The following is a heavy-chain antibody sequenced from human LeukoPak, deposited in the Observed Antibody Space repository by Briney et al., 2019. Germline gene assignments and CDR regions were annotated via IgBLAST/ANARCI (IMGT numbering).Heavy chain of an antibody. CDR2: IYYSGST. V-gene: IGHV4-59*11. J-gene: IGHJ4*02. CDR3: ARLRKSRDGYNSVYYFDC. D-gene: IGHD5-24*01. Sequence: SETLSLTCTVSGGSISSHYWSWIRQPPGKGLEWIGYIYYSGSTNYNPSLKSRVTISVDTSKNQFSLKLSSVTAADTAVYYCARLRKSRDGYNSVYYFDCWGQGTLVTVSS. CDR1: GGSISSHY.